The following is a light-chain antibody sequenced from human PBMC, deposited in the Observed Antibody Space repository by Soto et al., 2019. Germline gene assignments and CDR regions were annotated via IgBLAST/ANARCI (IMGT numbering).Light chain of an antibody. CDR1: QTISRG. J-gene: IGKJ1*01. Sequence: DIQMTQSPSSLSASVGDRVAITCRASQTISRGLAWYQQKPGSAPKLLIYDASSLENGVPSRFSGSGSGTEFTLTISSLQPDDFATYYCQHYKSYSPWTFGQGTKVDI. CDR3: QHYKSYSPWT. CDR2: DAS. V-gene: IGKV1-5*01.